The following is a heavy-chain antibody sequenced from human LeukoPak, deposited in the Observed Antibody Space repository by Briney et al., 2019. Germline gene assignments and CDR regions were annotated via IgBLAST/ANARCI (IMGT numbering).Heavy chain of an antibody. V-gene: IGHV4-59*11. D-gene: IGHD6-19*01. CDR1: GDSISSQY. J-gene: IGHJ4*02. Sequence: PSETLSLTCSVSGDSISSQYWSWIRQPPGKRLEWIGYIYYTGDTNYNPSLKSRVTISVDTSKNQFSLKLSSVTAADTAVYYCARAQYNSAWLWDYWGRGTLVTVSS. CDR2: IYYTGDT. CDR3: ARAQYNSAWLWDY.